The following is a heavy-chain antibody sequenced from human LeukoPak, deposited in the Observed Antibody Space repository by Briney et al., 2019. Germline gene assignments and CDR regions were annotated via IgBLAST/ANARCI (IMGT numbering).Heavy chain of an antibody. V-gene: IGHV1-2*02. CDR3: SGRYGPGPV. CDR1: GYTFAAHH. D-gene: IGHD3-10*01. Sequence: SVKVSCKASGYTFAAHHIRWVRQAPGQGLEWMGWILPDGRDTKYSQKFQDRMTLTTDTSTNTAYMELNRLIPDDTAVYYCSGRYGPGPVWGQGTLISASP. CDR2: ILPDGRDT. J-gene: IGHJ4*02.